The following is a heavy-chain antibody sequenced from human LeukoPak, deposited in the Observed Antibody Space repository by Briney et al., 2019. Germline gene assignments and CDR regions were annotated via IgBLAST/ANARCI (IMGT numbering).Heavy chain of an antibody. CDR2: ISSSSSTI. D-gene: IGHD2-15*01. CDR3: AKVLGVAAKYYFDF. CDR1: GFTFSSYS. J-gene: IGHJ4*02. V-gene: IGHV3-48*01. Sequence: GGSLRLSCAASGFTFSSYSMNWVRQAPGKGLEWVSYISSSSSTIYYADSVKGRFTISRDNAKNSLYLQMNSLRAEDTAVYYCAKVLGVAAKYYFDFWGQGTLVTVSS.